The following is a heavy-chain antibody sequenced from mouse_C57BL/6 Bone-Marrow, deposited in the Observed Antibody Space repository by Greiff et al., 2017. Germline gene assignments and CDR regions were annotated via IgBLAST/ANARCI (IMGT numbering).Heavy chain of an antibody. D-gene: IGHD1-1*01. CDR3: AIHFTTVVEGVYFDY. V-gene: IGHV1-74*01. CDR1: GYTFTSYW. Sequence: VQLQQPGAELVKPGASVKVSCKASGYTFTSYWMHWVKQRPGQGLEWIGRIHPSDSDTNYNQKFKGKATLTVDKSSSTAYLQLSKLTSEDSAVYYCAIHFTTVVEGVYFDYLGAGRTLTVSS. CDR2: IHPSDSDT. J-gene: IGHJ2*01.